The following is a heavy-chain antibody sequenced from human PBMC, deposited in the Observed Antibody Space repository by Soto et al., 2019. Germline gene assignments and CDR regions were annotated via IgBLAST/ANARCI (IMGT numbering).Heavy chain of an antibody. D-gene: IGHD2-2*01. CDR3: ARVCSSTSCYWDIDAFDI. CDR2: IIPIFGTA. V-gene: IGHV1-69*06. Sequence: SVKVSCKASGGTLSSYAISWVRQAPGQGLEWMGGIIPIFGTANYAQKFQGRVTITADKSTSTAYMELSSLRSEDTAVYYCARVCSSTSCYWDIDAFDIWGQGTMVTVSS. CDR1: GGTLSSYA. J-gene: IGHJ3*02.